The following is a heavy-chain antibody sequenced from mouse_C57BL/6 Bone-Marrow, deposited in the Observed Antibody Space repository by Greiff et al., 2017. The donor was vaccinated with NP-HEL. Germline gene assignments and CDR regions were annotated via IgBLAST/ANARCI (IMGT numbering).Heavy chain of an antibody. CDR1: GFTFTDYY. V-gene: IGHV7-3*01. CDR2: IRNNANGYTT. Sequence: EVKLVESGGGLVQPGGSLSLSCAASGFTFTDYYMSWVRQPPGKALEWLGFIRNNANGYTTEYSASVKGRLTISRDYSQSILYLRMNALRAADNSTSSGASNKPGAMDYWGQGTSVTVSS. CDR3: ASNKPGAMDY. J-gene: IGHJ4*01.